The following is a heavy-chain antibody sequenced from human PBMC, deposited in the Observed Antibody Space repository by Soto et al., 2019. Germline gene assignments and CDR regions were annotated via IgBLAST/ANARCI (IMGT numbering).Heavy chain of an antibody. Sequence: GGSLRLSCAASGFTFSSYAMSWVRQAPGKGLEWVSAISGSGGSTYYADSVKGRFTISRDNSKNTLYLQMNSLRAEDTAVYYCAKVAGGDTAMVGDYYFDYWGQGTLVTVSS. CDR2: ISGSGGST. V-gene: IGHV3-23*01. J-gene: IGHJ4*02. D-gene: IGHD5-18*01. CDR3: AKVAGGDTAMVGDYYFDY. CDR1: GFTFSSYA.